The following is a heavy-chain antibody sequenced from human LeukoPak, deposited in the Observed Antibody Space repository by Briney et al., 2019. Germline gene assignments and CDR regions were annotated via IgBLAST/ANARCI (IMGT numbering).Heavy chain of an antibody. Sequence: MSSETLSLTCTVSGYSISSGYYWGWIRQPPGKGLEYIGSIYHSGSTYYNTSLKSRVTISVDTSKNHFSLTLTSVTAADTAVYYCARGVWYDYLRPGRMYYFDYWGQGTLVTVSS. V-gene: IGHV4-38-2*02. CDR1: GYSISSGYY. CDR2: IYHSGST. CDR3: ARGVWYDYLRPGRMYYFDY. D-gene: IGHD2-8*01. J-gene: IGHJ4*02.